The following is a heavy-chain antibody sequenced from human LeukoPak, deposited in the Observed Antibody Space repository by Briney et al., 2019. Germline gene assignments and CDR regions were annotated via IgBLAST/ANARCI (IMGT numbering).Heavy chain of an antibody. CDR3: ARDPYSYGSSYYGMDV. V-gene: IGHV3-30-3*01. Sequence: GGSLRLSCAASGFTFSSYAMHWVRQAPGKGLEWVAVISYDGSNKYYADSVKGRFTISRDNSKNTLYLQMNSLRAEDTAVYYCARDPYSYGSSYYGMDVWGQGTTVTVSS. D-gene: IGHD5-18*01. J-gene: IGHJ6*02. CDR2: ISYDGSNK. CDR1: GFTFSSYA.